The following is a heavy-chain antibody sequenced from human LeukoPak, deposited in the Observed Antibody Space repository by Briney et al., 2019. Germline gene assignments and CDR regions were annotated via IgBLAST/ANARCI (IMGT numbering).Heavy chain of an antibody. D-gene: IGHD3-10*01. V-gene: IGHV3-30-3*01. CDR2: ISYDGSNK. CDR1: GFTFSSYA. CDR3: AGDLFRRRKCVVEGYFDY. J-gene: IGHJ4*02. Sequence: GGSLRLSCAASGFTFSSYAMHGVRQAPGKGLEWVAVISYDGSNKYYADSVKGRFTISRDNSKNTLYLQMNSLRAEDTAVYYCAGDLFRRRKCVVEGYFDYWGQGTLVTVSS.